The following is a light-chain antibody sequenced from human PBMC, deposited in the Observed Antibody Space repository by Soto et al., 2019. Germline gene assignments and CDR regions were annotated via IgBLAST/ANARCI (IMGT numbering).Light chain of an antibody. CDR3: QQYNSYSWT. CDR1: QSISSW. Sequence: DIQMTQSPSTLSASVGDRVTITCRASQSISSWLAWYQQKPGKAPKLLIYDASSLESGVPSRFRGSGSGTEFSLTISSVQPDDFATYYCQQYNSYSWTFGQGAKVEIK. J-gene: IGKJ1*01. V-gene: IGKV1-5*01. CDR2: DAS.